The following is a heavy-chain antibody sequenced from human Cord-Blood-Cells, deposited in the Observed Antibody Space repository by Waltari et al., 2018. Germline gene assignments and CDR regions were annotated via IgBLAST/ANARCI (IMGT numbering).Heavy chain of an antibody. Sequence: QVQLVQSGAEVKKPGASVKVSCKASGYTFTSYAMHWVRQAPGQRLEWMGWINAGNGNTKYSQKFQGRVTITRDTSASTAYRELSSLRSEDTAVYYCARGPVRGGSFDYWGQGTLVTVSS. CDR1: GYTFTSYA. J-gene: IGHJ4*02. CDR3: ARGPVRGGSFDY. D-gene: IGHD3-10*01. V-gene: IGHV1-3*01. CDR2: INAGNGNT.